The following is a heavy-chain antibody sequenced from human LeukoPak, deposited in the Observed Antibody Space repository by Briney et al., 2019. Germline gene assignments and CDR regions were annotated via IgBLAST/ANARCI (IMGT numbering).Heavy chain of an antibody. V-gene: IGHV3-7*01. Sequence: GGSLRLSCAASGFTLSSYWMSWVRQAPGKGLEWVANIKQDGSEKYYVDSVKGRFTISRDNAKNSLYLQMNNLRAGDTAVYYFASDRDYYDSSGYLFDFWGQGTLVTVSS. D-gene: IGHD3-22*01. CDR2: IKQDGSEK. CDR1: GFTLSSYW. CDR3: ASDRDYYDSSGYLFDF. J-gene: IGHJ4*02.